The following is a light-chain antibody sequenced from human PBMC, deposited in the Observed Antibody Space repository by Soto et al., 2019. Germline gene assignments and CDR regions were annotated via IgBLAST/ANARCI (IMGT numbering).Light chain of an antibody. CDR1: SSDVGAYNY. J-gene: IGLJ3*02. Sequence: QSALTQPASVSGSPGQSITISCTGTSSDVGAYNYVSWYRQHPGKGPELIIYKVTDRPSGVSSRFSGSKSGNTASLTISGLPAEDEADYYCSSYTTSSTWVFGEGNQAHRP. V-gene: IGLV2-14*01. CDR3: SSYTTSSTWV. CDR2: KVT.